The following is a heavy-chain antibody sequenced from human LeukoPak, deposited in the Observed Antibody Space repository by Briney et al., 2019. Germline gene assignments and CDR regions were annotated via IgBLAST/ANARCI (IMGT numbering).Heavy chain of an antibody. CDR3: ARSTVTTFGGFDS. CDR1: GFTFSSYA. D-gene: IGHD4-17*01. J-gene: IGHJ4*02. Sequence: GGSLRLSCAASGFTFSSYAMHWVRQAPGRGPEWVSSIGGGGENKYYGDSVKGRFTISRDNSKNTLYLQMNSLRAEDTAMYYCARSTVTTFGGFDSWGQGTLVAVSS. V-gene: IGHV3-23*01. CDR2: IGGGGENK.